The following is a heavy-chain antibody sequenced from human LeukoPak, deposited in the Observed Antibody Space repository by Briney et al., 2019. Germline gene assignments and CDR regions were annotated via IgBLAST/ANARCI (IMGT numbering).Heavy chain of an antibody. CDR1: GGSISSGDYY. CDR2: IYYSGST. V-gene: IGHV4-61*08. CDR3: ARGGSSYGYYFDY. J-gene: IGHJ4*02. D-gene: IGHD5-18*01. Sequence: SSETLSLTCTVSGGSISSGDYYWSWIRQPPGKGLEWIGYIYYSGSTSYNPSLKSRLIISVDTSKNQFSLKLNSVTAADTAVYYCARGGSSYGYYFDYWGQGTLVTVSS.